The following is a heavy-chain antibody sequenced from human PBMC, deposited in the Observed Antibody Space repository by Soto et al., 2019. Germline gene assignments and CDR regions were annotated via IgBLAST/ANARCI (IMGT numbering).Heavy chain of an antibody. D-gene: IGHD3-10*01. CDR2: IYYSGST. V-gene: IGHV4-31*03. Sequence: NPSETLSLTCTVSGGSISSGGYYWSWIRQHPGKGLEWIGYIYYSGSTYYNPSLKSRVTISVDTSKNQFSLKLSSVTAADTAVYYCARSSMVRGLNWFDPWGQGTLVTVSS. CDR3: ARSSMVRGLNWFDP. J-gene: IGHJ5*02. CDR1: GGSISSGGYY.